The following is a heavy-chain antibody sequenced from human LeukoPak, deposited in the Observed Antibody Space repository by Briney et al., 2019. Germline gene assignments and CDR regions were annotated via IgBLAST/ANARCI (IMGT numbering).Heavy chain of an antibody. Sequence: GGSLRLSCAASGFTFSSYSMNWVRQAPGKGLEWVSSMSTSSSYKYYADSVKGRFSISRDNAKNSLYLQMNSLRAEDTAVYYCARGSFAAIGDYWGQGILVTVSS. V-gene: IGHV3-21*01. CDR1: GFTFSSYS. D-gene: IGHD6-6*01. CDR2: MSTSSSYK. CDR3: ARGSFAAIGDY. J-gene: IGHJ4*02.